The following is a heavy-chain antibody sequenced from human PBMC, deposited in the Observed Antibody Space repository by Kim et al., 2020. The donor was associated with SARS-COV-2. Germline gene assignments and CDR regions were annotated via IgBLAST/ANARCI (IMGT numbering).Heavy chain of an antibody. J-gene: IGHJ4*02. V-gene: IGHV3-11*01. CDR3: AKGSLWGGDY. CDR1: GFTFSDFS. Sequence: GGPLRLSCAASGFTFSDFSMSWIRQAPGKGLEWLSYISGSGSAIYYADSVKGRFTISRDNAKNSLYLQMDSLRVEDTAVYYCAKGSLWGGDYWGQGTLVTVSS. D-gene: IGHD3-10*01. CDR2: ISGSGSAI.